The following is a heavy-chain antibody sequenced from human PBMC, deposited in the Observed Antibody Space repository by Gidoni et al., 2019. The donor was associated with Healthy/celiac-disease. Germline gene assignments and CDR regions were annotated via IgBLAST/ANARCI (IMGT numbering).Heavy chain of an antibody. D-gene: IGHD3-3*01. Sequence: QVQLVESGGGLVKPGGSLRLSCAASGFTFSDYYMSWIRQAPGQGLKWVSYSSSSVSTIYYADSVKVRFTISRDNAKNSLYLQMNSLRAEDTAVYYCARGQELRFLESLREGWFDPWGQGTLVTVSS. CDR3: ARGQELRFLESLREGWFDP. J-gene: IGHJ5*02. CDR1: GFTFSDYY. CDR2: SSSSVSTI. V-gene: IGHV3-11*01.